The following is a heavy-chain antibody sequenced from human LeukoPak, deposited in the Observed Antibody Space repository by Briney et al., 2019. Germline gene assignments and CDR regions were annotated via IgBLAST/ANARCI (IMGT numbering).Heavy chain of an antibody. V-gene: IGHV3-13*01. CDR3: ARTTVTTGFDP. CDR1: GFTFSSYD. Sequence: GGSPRLSCAASGFTFSSYDMHWVRQATGKGLEWVSAIGTAGDTYYPGSVKGRFTISRENAKNSLYLQMNSLRAGDTAVYYCARTTVTTGFDPWGQGTLVTVSS. J-gene: IGHJ5*02. CDR2: IGTAGDT. D-gene: IGHD4-17*01.